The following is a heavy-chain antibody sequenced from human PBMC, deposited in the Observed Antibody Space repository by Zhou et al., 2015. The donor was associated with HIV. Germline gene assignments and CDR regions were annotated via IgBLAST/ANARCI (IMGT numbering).Heavy chain of an antibody. CDR2: IIPIFGTA. Sequence: QVQLVQSGAEVKKPGSSVKVSCKASGGTFSNYAISWVRQAPGQGLEWMGGIIPIFGTANYAQKFQGRVTITADESTSTAYMELSSLRSEDTAVYYCARDWRFPWWNGGYFDYWGQGTLVTVSS. V-gene: IGHV1-69*01. CDR3: ARDWRFPWWNGGYFDY. D-gene: IGHD1-1*01. J-gene: IGHJ4*02. CDR1: GGTFSNYA.